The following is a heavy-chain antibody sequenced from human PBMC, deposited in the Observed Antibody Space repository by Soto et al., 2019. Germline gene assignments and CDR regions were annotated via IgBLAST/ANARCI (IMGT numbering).Heavy chain of an antibody. CDR1: GDSINNSHW. Sequence: QVQLQESGPGLVQPSGTLSLTCAVSGDSINNSHWWSWVRQTPGKGLEWIGETYHSGSTNYNQSLKTRFTISIDQSKNQFSLKMNSVTAADTAVYYCAREVNSSPARGPNWFDPWGQGTLVTVSS. V-gene: IGHV4-4*02. CDR2: TYHSGST. CDR3: AREVNSSPARGPNWFDP. J-gene: IGHJ5*02. D-gene: IGHD6-13*01.